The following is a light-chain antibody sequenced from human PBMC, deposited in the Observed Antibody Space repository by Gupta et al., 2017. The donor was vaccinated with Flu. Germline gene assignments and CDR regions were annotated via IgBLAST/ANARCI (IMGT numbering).Light chain of an antibody. V-gene: IGKV1-5*03. J-gene: IGKJ2*01. CDR3: QQYNSYPYT. CDR1: QSIADW. Sequence: PFILSASVGDRITITCRASQSIADWLAWYQQKPERAPKLLIYKASTLETGVPSRFSGSGSGTEFTLTISSLQSDDFATYSCQQYNSYPYTFGQGTKVEIK. CDR2: KAS.